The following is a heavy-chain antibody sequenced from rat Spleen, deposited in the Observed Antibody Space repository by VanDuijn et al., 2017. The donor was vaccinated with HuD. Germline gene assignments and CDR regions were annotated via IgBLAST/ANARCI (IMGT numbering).Heavy chain of an antibody. V-gene: IGHV3-3*01. D-gene: IGHD1-7*01. J-gene: IGHJ2*01. CDR2: INSAGTT. CDR1: GHSITSSYR. CDR3: AVAGYGY. Sequence: EVQLQESGPGPVEVSESLSLTCSVTGHSITSSYRWNWIRKFPGNKLEWMGYINSAGTTNYTPSLKSRISITRDTSKNQFFLQVNSVSSEDTATYYCAVAGYGYWGHGVMVTVSS.